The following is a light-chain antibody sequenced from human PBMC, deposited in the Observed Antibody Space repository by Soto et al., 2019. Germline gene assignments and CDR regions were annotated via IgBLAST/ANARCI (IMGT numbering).Light chain of an antibody. CDR2: DAS. Sequence: EIVLAQSPATLSLSPGERATLSCRASQSVRSYLAWYQQKPGQAPSLLIYDASNRATGIPARFSGSGSGTDFTLTISSLEPEDSAVYYCQQRSNWLTFGGGTKVDIK. J-gene: IGKJ4*01. V-gene: IGKV3-11*01. CDR3: QQRSNWLT. CDR1: QSVRSY.